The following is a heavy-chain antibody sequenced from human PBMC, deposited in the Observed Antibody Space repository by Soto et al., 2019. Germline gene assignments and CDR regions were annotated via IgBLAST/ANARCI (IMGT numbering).Heavy chain of an antibody. Sequence: SVKVSCEASGSTFTRYGISWVRQAPVQGLEWMRWLSAYNGNTNYSQKLQGRVTMATDTSTSTAYMELRRLRSDDTAVYYCAREAEYRGSYWYYYGMNVWAQGTTVTVSS. J-gene: IGHJ6*01. D-gene: IGHD1-26*01. V-gene: IGHV1-18*01. CDR1: GSTFTRYG. CDR2: LSAYNGNT. CDR3: AREAEYRGSYWYYYGMNV.